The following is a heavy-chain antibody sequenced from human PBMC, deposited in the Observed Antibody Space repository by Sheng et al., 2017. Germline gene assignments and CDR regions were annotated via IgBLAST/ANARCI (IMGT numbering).Heavy chain of an antibody. CDR3: AKSGYYDSSGYTLYYYYYMDV. J-gene: IGHJ6*03. CDR2: ISGSGGST. Sequence: EVQLVESGGGLVQPGGSLRLSCAASGFTFSSYAMSWVRQAPGKGLEWVSAISGSGGSTYYADSVKGRFTISRDNSKNTLYLQMNSLRAEDTAVYYCAKSGYYDSSGYTLYYYYYMDVWGQGTTVTVSS. V-gene: IGHV3-23*04. CDR1: GFTFSSYA. D-gene: IGHD3-22*01.